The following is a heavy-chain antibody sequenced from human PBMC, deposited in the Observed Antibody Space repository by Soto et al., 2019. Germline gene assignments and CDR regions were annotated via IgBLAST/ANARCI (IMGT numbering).Heavy chain of an antibody. V-gene: IGHV4-39*01. CDR1: GGSISSSSYY. J-gene: IGHJ4*02. CDR3: ARSSADHDYGDYPYDY. Sequence: SETLSLTCTVSGGSISSSSYYWGWIRQPPGKGLEWIGSIYYSGSTYYNPSLKSRVAISVDTSKNQFSLKLSSVTAADTAVYYCARSSADHDYGDYPYDYWGQGTLVTVSS. D-gene: IGHD4-17*01. CDR2: IYYSGST.